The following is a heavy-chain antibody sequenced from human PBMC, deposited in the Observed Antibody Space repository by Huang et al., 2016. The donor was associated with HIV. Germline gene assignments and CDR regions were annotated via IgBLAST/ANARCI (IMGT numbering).Heavy chain of an antibody. Sequence: EVQLVESGGGLVQPGGSLRLSCAASGFTFSNYWMSWVRQAPGKGLEWVANIKQDGSYTYYVDSVKGRFTISRDNAKNSLYLQMNSLSAEDTAVYYCASQPGPWGQGTLVTVSS. CDR1: GFTFSNYW. J-gene: IGHJ5*02. CDR2: IKQDGSYT. V-gene: IGHV3-7*01. CDR3: ASQPGP.